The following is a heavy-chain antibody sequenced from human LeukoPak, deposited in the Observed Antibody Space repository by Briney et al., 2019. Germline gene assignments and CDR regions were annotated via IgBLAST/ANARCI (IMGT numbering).Heavy chain of an antibody. Sequence: GGSLRLSCAASGFTFSSYWMSWVRQAPGKGLEWVSSISASGGSTYYADSVKGRFIISRDNSKNTLYLQMNSLRAEDTALYYCVKTFSSTWSDWYFDLWGRGTLVTVSS. V-gene: IGHV3-23*01. CDR1: GFTFSSYW. J-gene: IGHJ2*01. CDR3: VKTFSSTWSDWYFDL. D-gene: IGHD6-13*01. CDR2: ISASGGST.